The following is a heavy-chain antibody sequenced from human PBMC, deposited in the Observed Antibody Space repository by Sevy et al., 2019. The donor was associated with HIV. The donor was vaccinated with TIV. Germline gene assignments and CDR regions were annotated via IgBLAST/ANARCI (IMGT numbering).Heavy chain of an antibody. Sequence: GGSLRLSCAASEFTFSSHAVSWVRQAPGKGLEWVSAISGKGENTHYADSVRGRFTISRDNFKNTLYLHMSTLRAEDTALYYCARDGRGISAFDIWGQGTMVTVSS. CDR3: ARDGRGISAFDI. J-gene: IGHJ3*02. V-gene: IGHV3-23*01. CDR1: EFTFSSHA. CDR2: ISGKGENT. D-gene: IGHD3-3*02.